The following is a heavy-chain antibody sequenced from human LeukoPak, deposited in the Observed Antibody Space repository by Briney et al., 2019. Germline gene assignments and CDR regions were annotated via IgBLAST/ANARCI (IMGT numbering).Heavy chain of an antibody. Sequence: ASVKVSCKASGYTFTSYGISWVRQAPGQGLEWMGWISAYSGNTNYAQKLQGRVTTTTDTSTSTAYMELRSLRSDDTAVYYCARDGSYYYGSGSYLWGQGTLVTVSS. V-gene: IGHV1-18*01. CDR1: GYTFTSYG. CDR3: ARDGSYYYGSGSYL. J-gene: IGHJ4*02. CDR2: ISAYSGNT. D-gene: IGHD3-10*01.